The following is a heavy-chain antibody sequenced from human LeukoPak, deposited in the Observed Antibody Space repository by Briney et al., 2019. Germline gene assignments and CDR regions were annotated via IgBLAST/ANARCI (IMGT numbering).Heavy chain of an antibody. Sequence: GESLKISCKGSGYSFTSYWIGWVRQMPGKGLEWMGRIDPSDSYPNYSPSFQGHVTISTDRSIDTAYLQWTSLKASDTAIYYCARVNYDVSTGTNRGFDPWGQGTLVTVSS. CDR2: IDPSDSYP. CDR1: GYSFTSYW. CDR3: ARVNYDVSTGTNRGFDP. V-gene: IGHV5-10-1*01. D-gene: IGHD3-9*01. J-gene: IGHJ5*02.